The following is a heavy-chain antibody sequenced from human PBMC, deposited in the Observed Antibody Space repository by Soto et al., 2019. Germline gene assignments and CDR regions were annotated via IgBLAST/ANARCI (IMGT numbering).Heavy chain of an antibody. CDR1: GYSTSSGHS. J-gene: IGHJ6*02. CDR2: IFHTGST. CDR3: ATLPRLDGMDV. V-gene: IGHV4-38-2*01. Sequence: TSETLSLTCAVSGYSTSSGHSWGWIRQPPGKGLEWIGSIFHTGSTYYNPSLKSRVTLSVDTSKNQFSLKLSSVTAADTAVYFCATLPRLDGMDVWGQGTTVTVSS. D-gene: IGHD6-25*01.